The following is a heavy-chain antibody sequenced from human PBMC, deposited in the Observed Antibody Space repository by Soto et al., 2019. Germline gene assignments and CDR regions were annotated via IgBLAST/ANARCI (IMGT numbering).Heavy chain of an antibody. V-gene: IGHV4-34*01. D-gene: IGHD3-3*01. CDR2: IIHCGRP. J-gene: IGHJ6*03. Sequence: PSETLSLTYGGCGRSFSAYYWSWMRQPPGTGLEELGEIIHCGRPTDNPSFNSRVTISVDTSKNLFSLMLSSVTAADSAVYYCARGPPLYYDFWSGYYRGPQKYYMDVWGKGTTVS. CDR3: ARGPPLYYDFWSGYYRGPQKYYMDV. CDR1: GRSFSAYY.